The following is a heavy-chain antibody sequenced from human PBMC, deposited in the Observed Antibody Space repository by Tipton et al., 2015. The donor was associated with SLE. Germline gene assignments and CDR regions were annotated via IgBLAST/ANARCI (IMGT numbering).Heavy chain of an antibody. CDR2: INHSGST. J-gene: IGHJ4*02. V-gene: IGHV4-34*01. Sequence: TLSLTCAVYGGSFSGYYWSWIRQPPGKGLEWIGEINHSGSTNYNPSLKSRVTISVDTSKNQFSLKLSSVTAADTAVYYCAGGFGLDYFDYWGQGTLVTVSS. CDR1: GGSFSGYY. CDR3: AGGFGLDYFDY. D-gene: IGHD3/OR15-3a*01.